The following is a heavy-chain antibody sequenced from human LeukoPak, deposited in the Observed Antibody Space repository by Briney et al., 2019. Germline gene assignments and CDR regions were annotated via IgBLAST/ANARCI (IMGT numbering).Heavy chain of an antibody. Sequence: GGSLRLSCAASGFTFSTYSAHWVRQAPGRGLEWVAVISYDGTNEDYADSVKGRFAISRDNSKNTLYLQMNSLRDEDTAIYYCARGFGTRSWSFDYWGQGTLITVSS. CDR2: ISYDGTNE. J-gene: IGHJ4*02. CDR3: ARGFGTRSWSFDY. CDR1: GFTFSTYS. D-gene: IGHD6-13*01. V-gene: IGHV3-30*09.